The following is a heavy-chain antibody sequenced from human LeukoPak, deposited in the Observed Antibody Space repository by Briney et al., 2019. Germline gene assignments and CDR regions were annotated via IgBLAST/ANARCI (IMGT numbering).Heavy chain of an antibody. CDR2: INHSGST. CDR1: GGSFSGYY. J-gene: IGHJ4*02. CDR3: ARERPSYYDILTGYYPRSLPYYFDY. D-gene: IGHD3-9*01. V-gene: IGHV4-34*01. Sequence: PSEALSLTCAVYGGSFSGYYWSWIRQPPGKGLEWIGEINHSGSTNYNPSLKSRVTISVDTSKNQFSLKLSSVTAADTAVYYCARERPSYYDILTGYYPRSLPYYFDYWGQGTLVTVSS.